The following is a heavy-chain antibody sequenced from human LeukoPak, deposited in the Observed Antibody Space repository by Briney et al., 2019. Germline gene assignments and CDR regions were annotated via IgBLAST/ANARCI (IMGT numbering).Heavy chain of an antibody. V-gene: IGHV3-7*01. CDR3: AGSSGWLIHP. J-gene: IGHJ1*01. Sequence: GGSLRLSCAASGFTFSKYYMGWVRQAPGKGLGWVANIKQDGSAKYYVDAVRGRFTISRNNAKNSLYLQMDSLRTEDTAVYHRAGSSGWLIHPWGQGTLVPVSS. D-gene: IGHD6-19*01. CDR2: IKQDGSAK. CDR1: GFTFSKYY.